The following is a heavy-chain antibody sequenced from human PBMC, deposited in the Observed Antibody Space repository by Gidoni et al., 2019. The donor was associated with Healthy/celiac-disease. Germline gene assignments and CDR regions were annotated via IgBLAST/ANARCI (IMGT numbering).Heavy chain of an antibody. CDR1: GFTVSSNY. D-gene: IGHD6-19*01. Sequence: EVQLVESGGGLIQPGGSLRLSCAASGFTVSSNYMSWVRQAPGKGLEWVSVIYSGGSTYYADSVKGRFTISRDNSKNTLYLQMNSLRAEDTAVYYCATSATYSSGWYLDYWGQGTLVTVSS. V-gene: IGHV3-53*01. J-gene: IGHJ4*02. CDR3: ATSATYSSGWYLDY. CDR2: IYSGGST.